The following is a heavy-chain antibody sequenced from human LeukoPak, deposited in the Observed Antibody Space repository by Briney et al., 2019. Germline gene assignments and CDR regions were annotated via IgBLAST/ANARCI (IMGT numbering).Heavy chain of an antibody. CDR1: GGSISSSSYY. D-gene: IGHD5-18*01. J-gene: IGHJ6*02. CDR2: INHSGST. CDR3: ARGQYSYGYRYYYYGMDV. Sequence: QPSETLSLTCTVSGGSISSSSYYWGWIRQPPGKGLEWIGEINHSGSTNYNPSLKSRVTISVDTSKNQFSLKLSSVTAADTAVYYCARGQYSYGYRYYYYGMDVWGQGTTVTVSS. V-gene: IGHV4-39*07.